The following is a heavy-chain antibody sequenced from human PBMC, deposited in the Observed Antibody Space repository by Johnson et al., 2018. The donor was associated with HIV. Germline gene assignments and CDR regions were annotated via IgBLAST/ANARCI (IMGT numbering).Heavy chain of an antibody. V-gene: IGHV3-30*02. CDR2: IRYDGSNK. Sequence: QVQLVESGGGVVQPGGSLRLSCAASGFTFSSYGMHWVRQAPGKGLEWVAFIRYDGSNKYYADSVKGRFTISRDTSKNTLYLQMKSLRVEDTAVYYCAKDIRLVSAYYDILSGTSFDAFDIWGQGTMVTVSS. J-gene: IGHJ3*02. CDR3: AKDIRLVSAYYDILSGTSFDAFDI. D-gene: IGHD3-9*01. CDR1: GFTFSSYG.